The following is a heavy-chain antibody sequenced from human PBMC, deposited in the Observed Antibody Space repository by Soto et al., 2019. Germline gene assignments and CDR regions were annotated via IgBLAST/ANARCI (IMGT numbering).Heavy chain of an antibody. CDR2: IDYSGST. V-gene: IGHV4-39*01. CDR1: GGSISSSSYY. CDR3: ARLDSSGSFHAFDI. D-gene: IGHD3-22*01. J-gene: IGHJ3*02. Sequence: SETLSLTCTVSGGSISSSSYYWGWIRQPPGKGLEWIGSIDYSGSTYYNPSLKSRVTISVDTSKNQFSLKLSSVTAADTAVYYCARLDSSGSFHAFDIWGQGTMVTVSS.